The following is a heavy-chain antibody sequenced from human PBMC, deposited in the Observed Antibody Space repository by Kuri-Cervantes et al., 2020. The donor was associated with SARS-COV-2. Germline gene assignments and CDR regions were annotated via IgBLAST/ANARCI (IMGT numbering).Heavy chain of an antibody. V-gene: IGHV1-3*01. CDR1: GYIVTNYA. D-gene: IGHD6-19*01. J-gene: IGHJ3*02. Sequence: GESLKISCKASGYIVTNYALHWVRQAPGQRLEWMGWINAVNGNTKYSQKFQGRVTVTRDTSASTAYMELSSLRSEDTALYYCARDRGSQWLAFYDAFDIWGQGTMVTVSS. CDR2: INAVNGNT. CDR3: ARDRGSQWLAFYDAFDI.